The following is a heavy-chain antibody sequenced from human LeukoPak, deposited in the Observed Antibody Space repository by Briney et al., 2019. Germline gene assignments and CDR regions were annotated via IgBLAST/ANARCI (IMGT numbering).Heavy chain of an antibody. CDR2: ISSSSNTI. CDR1: GFPFSSYR. V-gene: IGHV3-48*01. Sequence: GGSLRLSCAASGFPFSSYRMNWLRQATGKALEWVSYISSSSNTIYYADSVKGRFTISRDNSKNTLYLQMNSLRAEDTAVYYCANSGLNRFDYWGRGTLVSVSS. J-gene: IGHJ4*02. D-gene: IGHD1-26*01. CDR3: ANSGLNRFDY.